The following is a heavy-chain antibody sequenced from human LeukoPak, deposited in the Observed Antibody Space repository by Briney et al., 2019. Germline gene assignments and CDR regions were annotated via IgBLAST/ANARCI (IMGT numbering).Heavy chain of an antibody. D-gene: IGHD6-13*01. V-gene: IGHV4-34*01. CDR3: ARLSSSWYGGSYYYYYMDV. Sequence: PSETLSLTCAVYGGSFSGYYWSWLRQPPGKGVEWIGEINHSGSTNYNPSLKSRVTISVDTSKNQFSLKLSSVTAADTAVYYCARLSSSWYGGSYYYYYMDVWGKGTTVTISS. CDR1: GGSFSGYY. J-gene: IGHJ6*03. CDR2: INHSGST.